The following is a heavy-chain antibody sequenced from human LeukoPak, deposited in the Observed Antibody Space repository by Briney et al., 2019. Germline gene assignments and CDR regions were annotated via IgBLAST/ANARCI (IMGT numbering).Heavy chain of an antibody. CDR2: VSGSGGTT. V-gene: IGHV3-23*01. J-gene: IGHJ6*02. Sequence: PGGSLRLSCAASGFTFSSSAMNWVRQAPGKGLEWVSTVSGSGGTTHYAESVKGRFTISRDNSKSTLYLQMNSLRAEDTALYYCATSAGWYNYFVMAVWGQGTTVTVS. D-gene: IGHD2-15*01. CDR3: ATSAGWYNYFVMAV. CDR1: GFTFSSSA.